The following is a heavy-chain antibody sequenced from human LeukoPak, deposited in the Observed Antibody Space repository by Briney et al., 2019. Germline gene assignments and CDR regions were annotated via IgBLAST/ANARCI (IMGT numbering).Heavy chain of an antibody. CDR1: GGSINSYY. CDR2: IYYSGGT. J-gene: IGHJ5*02. CDR3: ARHSSSSRGWFDP. V-gene: IGHV4-59*08. D-gene: IGHD6-6*01. Sequence: PSETLSLTCTVSGGSINSYYWSWIRQPPGKGLEWIGYIYYSGGTNYNSSLKSRVTISVDTSKNQFSLKLSSVTAADTAVYYCARHSSSSRGWFDPWGQGTLVTVSS.